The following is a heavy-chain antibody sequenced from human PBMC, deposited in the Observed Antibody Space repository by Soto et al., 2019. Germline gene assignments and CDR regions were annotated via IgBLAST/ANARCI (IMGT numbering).Heavy chain of an antibody. CDR2: ISSSSSYI. CDR1: GFTFSSYS. Sequence: EVQLVESGGGLVKPGGSLRLSCAASGFTFSSYSMNWVRQAPGKGLEWVSSISSSSSYIYYADSVKGRFTISRDNAKKSLYLQMNSLRAEDTAVYYCARGRCSGGSCYSDYWGQGTLVTVSS. J-gene: IGHJ4*02. D-gene: IGHD2-15*01. CDR3: ARGRCSGGSCYSDY. V-gene: IGHV3-21*01.